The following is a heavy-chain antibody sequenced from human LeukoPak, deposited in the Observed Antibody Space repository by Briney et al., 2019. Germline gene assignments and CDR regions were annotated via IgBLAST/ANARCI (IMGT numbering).Heavy chain of an antibody. D-gene: IGHD3-10*01. CDR1: GYAIISGGFS. CDR3: ARSRQASGLFSS. J-gene: IGHJ5*02. CDR2: IYDRGPA. V-gene: IGHV4-30-2*01. Sequence: SETLSLTCTVSGYAIISGGFSWNWIRQPSGKGLEWIGWIYDRGPAHYNPSLKSRFTISVDRPKNQFFLNVTSLTAADTAVYYCARSRQASGLFSSWGQGTLVVVSS.